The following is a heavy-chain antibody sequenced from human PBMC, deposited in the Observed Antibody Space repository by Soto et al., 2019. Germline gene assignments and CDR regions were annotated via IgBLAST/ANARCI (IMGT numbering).Heavy chain of an antibody. CDR1: GFTFSIYA. CDR3: VKDAKSTVTLPFDY. Sequence: LSLSCSASGFTFSIYAMHWVRQAPGKGLEYVSAISSNGGSTYYADSVKGRFTISRDNSKNTLYLQMSSLRAEDTAVYYCVKDAKSTVTLPFDYWGQGTLVTVSS. V-gene: IGHV3-64D*06. J-gene: IGHJ4*02. CDR2: ISSNGGST. D-gene: IGHD4-17*01.